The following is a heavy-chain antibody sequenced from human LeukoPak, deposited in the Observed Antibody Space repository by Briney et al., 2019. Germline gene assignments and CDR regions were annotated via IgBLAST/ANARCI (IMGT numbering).Heavy chain of an antibody. J-gene: IGHJ4*02. CDR1: GGSIRSDAYY. CDR3: ARGYCSITSCYEGAN. V-gene: IGHV4-30-2*01. CDR2: IYHSGST. Sequence: PSQTLSLTCTVSGGSIRSDAYYWSWIRQPPGKGLEWIGNIYHSGSTYHNPSLKSRVTISVDRSKNQFSLNLSSVTAADTAVYYCARGYCSITSCYEGANWGQGTLVTVSS. D-gene: IGHD2-2*01.